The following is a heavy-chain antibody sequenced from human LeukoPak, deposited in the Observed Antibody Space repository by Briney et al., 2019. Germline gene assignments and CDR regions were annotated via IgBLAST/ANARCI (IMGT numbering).Heavy chain of an antibody. J-gene: IGHJ4*02. Sequence: GGSLRLSRAASGFTFSNFAMNWVRQAPGKGLEWVSTISGSGGSTYYADSVKGRFTIFRDNSKNTLYLQMNSLRAEDTAVYYCAKMVHTEQWLVPFDYWGQGTLVTVSS. V-gene: IGHV3-23*01. CDR2: ISGSGGST. CDR1: GFTFSNFA. D-gene: IGHD6-19*01. CDR3: AKMVHTEQWLVPFDY.